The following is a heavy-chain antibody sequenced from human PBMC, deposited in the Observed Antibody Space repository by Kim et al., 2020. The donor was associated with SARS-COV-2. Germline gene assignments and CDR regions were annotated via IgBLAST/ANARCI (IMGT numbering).Heavy chain of an antibody. V-gene: IGHV4-34*01. J-gene: IGHJ3*02. CDR3: ARAAWSRLNAFDI. Sequence: SETLSLTCAVYGGSFSGYYWSWIRQPPGKGLEWIGEINHSGSTNYNPSLKSRVTISVDTSKNQFSLKLSSVTAADTAVYYCARAAWSRLNAFDIWGQGTMVTVSS. CDR1: GGSFSGYY. D-gene: IGHD2-8*02. CDR2: INHSGST.